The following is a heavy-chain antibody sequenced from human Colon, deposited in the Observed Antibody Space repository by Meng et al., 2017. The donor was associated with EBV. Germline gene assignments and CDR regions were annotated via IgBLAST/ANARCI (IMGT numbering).Heavy chain of an antibody. V-gene: IGHV4-4*02. J-gene: IGHJ4*02. CDR3: ARVGAYCGGDCYHPR. D-gene: IGHD2-21*02. CDR2: IYHSGST. Sequence: QLLRQESRLGLWRPSRALFVPFAVSGGTLSSRNWWSWVRQPPGKGLEWIGEIYHSGSTYYSPSLKSRVTISVEDSKNQFSLRLSSVSAADTAVYYCARVGAYCGGDCYHPRWGQGTLVTVSS. CDR1: GGTLSSRNW.